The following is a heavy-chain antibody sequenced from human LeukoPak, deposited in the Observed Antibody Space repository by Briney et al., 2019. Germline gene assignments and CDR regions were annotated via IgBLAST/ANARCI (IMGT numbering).Heavy chain of an antibody. CDR1: GFTVSSNY. V-gene: IGHV3-66*02. Sequence: PGGSLRLSCAASGFTVSSNYMSWVRQAPGKGLEWVSVIYSGGSTYYADSVKGRFTISRDNSKNTLYFQMNSLRAEDTAVYYCAREAVAGTFDYWGQGTLVTVSS. J-gene: IGHJ4*02. CDR2: IYSGGST. D-gene: IGHD6-19*01. CDR3: AREAVAGTFDY.